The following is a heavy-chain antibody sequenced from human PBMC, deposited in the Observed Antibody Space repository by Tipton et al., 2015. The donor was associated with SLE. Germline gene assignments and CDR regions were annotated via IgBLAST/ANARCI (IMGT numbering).Heavy chain of an antibody. V-gene: IGHV3-74*01. J-gene: IGHJ2*01. CDR3: ARSWRSYWYFDL. D-gene: IGHD1-26*01. CDR1: GFTFSTYY. Sequence: SLRLSCAASGFTFSTYYMHWVRQAPGKGLVWVSRINTDGTTTTYADSVKGRFTISRDNTKNTLYLQMNSLRAEDTAVYYCARSWRSYWYFDLWGRGTLVTVSS. CDR2: INTDGTTT.